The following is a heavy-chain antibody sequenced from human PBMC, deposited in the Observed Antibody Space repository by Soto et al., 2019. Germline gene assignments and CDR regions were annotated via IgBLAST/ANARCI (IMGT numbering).Heavy chain of an antibody. Sequence: SETLSLTCPVSGGSSSSRSYYWGCIRHPPGKGLEWIGSIYYSGSTYNNQSLRSRVSMSIDTSKDQFSLKLKSVTAADTALYFCARQRTSVVTQAYFDVWGPGSLVTASS. D-gene: IGHD2-21*02. J-gene: IGHJ4*02. CDR2: IYYSGST. CDR1: GGSSSSRSYY. V-gene: IGHV4-39*01. CDR3: ARQRTSVVTQAYFDV.